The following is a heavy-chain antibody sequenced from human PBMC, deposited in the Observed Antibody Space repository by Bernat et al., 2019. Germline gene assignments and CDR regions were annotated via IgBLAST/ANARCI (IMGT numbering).Heavy chain of an antibody. CDR3: ARIYTWGLRWSRTRAFDI. D-gene: IGHD4-23*01. CDR2: IFSNDEK. J-gene: IGHJ3*02. V-gene: IGHV2-26*01. Sequence: QVTLKESGPVLVKPTETLTLTCTVSGFSLSNARMGVSWIRQPPGKALEWLAHIFSNDEKSYSTSLKSRLTISKDTSKSQVVLTMTNMDPVHTATYYCARIYTWGLRWSRTRAFDIWGQGTMVTVSS. CDR1: GFSLSNARMG.